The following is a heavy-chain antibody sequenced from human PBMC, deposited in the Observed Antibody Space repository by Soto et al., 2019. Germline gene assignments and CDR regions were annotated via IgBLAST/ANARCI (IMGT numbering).Heavy chain of an antibody. D-gene: IGHD2-2*01. Sequence: QVQLVESGGGVVQPGRSLRLSCAASGFTFSSYGMHWVRQAPGKGLEWVAVISYDGSNKYYADSVKGRFTISRDNSKNTLYLQMNSLRAEDTAVYYCAKEVARPAYYYYGMDVWGQGTTVTVSS. J-gene: IGHJ6*02. CDR2: ISYDGSNK. CDR1: GFTFSSYG. CDR3: AKEVARPAYYYYGMDV. V-gene: IGHV3-30*18.